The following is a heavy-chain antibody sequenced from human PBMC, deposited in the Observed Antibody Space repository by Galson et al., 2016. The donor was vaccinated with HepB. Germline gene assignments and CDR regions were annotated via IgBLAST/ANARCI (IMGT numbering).Heavy chain of an antibody. Sequence: SETLSLTCAVSGGSITSSHWWAWVRQPPGKGLEWIGHIFHGGTTYYSPSLKSRVAMSVDKSKNQFSLKLTSVTAADTAVYYCARNYYDSRGYYYSNYYYYGRDVWGQGTTVTVSS. D-gene: IGHD3-22*01. J-gene: IGHJ6*02. CDR1: GGSITSSHW. CDR3: ARNYYDSRGYYYSNYYYYGRDV. V-gene: IGHV4-4*02. CDR2: IFHGGTT.